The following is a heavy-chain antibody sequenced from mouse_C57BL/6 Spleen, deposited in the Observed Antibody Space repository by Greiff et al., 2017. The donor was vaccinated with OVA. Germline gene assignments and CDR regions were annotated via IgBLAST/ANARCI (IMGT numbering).Heavy chain of an antibody. V-gene: IGHV1-76*01. J-gene: IGHJ4*01. CDR2: IYPGSGNT. CDR1: GYTFTDYY. D-gene: IGHD4-1*01. CDR3: ARTGFYAMDY. Sequence: QVQLKESGAELVRPGASVKLSCKASGYTFTDYYINWVKQRPGQGLEWIGRIYPGSGNTYYNEKFKGKATLTAEKSSSTAYMQLSSLTSEDSAVYFCARTGFYAMDYWGQGTSVTVSS.